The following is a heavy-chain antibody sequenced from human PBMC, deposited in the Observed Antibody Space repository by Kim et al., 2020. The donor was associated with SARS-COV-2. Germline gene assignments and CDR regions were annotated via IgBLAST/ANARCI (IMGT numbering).Heavy chain of an antibody. CDR3: ARLRGDSSSWYYHYFDC. Sequence: GGSLRLSYAASGFTVSSNYMTWVRQAPGKGLEWVSLIYSDGTTFYADSVKGRFTISRDNSKNTLYLQMSSLRAEDTAVYYCARLRGDSSSWYYHYFDCWGQGTLVTVSS. V-gene: IGHV3-53*01. CDR1: GFTVSSNY. J-gene: IGHJ4*02. D-gene: IGHD6-13*01. CDR2: IYSDGTT.